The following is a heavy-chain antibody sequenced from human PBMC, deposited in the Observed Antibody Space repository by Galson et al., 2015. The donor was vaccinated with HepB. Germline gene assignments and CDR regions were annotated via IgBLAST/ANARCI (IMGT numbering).Heavy chain of an antibody. J-gene: IGHJ4*02. V-gene: IGHV3-30*02. CDR1: EFTFSSYG. CDR2: IRYDGSNK. CDR3: AKLSGWEAHLDY. Sequence: SLRLSCAASEFTFSSYGMHWVRQAPGKGLEWVAFIRYDGSNKYYADSVKGRFTISRDNSKNTLYLQMNSLRAEDTAVYYCAKLSGWEAHLDYWGQGTLVTVSS. D-gene: IGHD6-19*01.